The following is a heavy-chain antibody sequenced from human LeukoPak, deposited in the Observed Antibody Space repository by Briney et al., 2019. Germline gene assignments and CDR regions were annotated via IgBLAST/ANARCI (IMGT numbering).Heavy chain of an antibody. V-gene: IGHV4-38-2*02. CDR2: IYHSGST. J-gene: IGHJ4*02. CDR3: ARDILTGYDY. Sequence: SETLSLTCTVSGGSISSYYWGWIRQPPGKGLEWIGSIYHSGSTYYNPSLKSRVTISVDTSKNQFSLKLSSVTAADTAVYYCARDILTGYDYWGQGTLVTVSS. CDR1: GGSISSYY. D-gene: IGHD3-9*01.